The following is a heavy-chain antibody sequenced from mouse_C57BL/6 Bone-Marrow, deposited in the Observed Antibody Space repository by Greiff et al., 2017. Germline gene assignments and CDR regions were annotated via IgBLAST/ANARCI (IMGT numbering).Heavy chain of an antibody. D-gene: IGHD1-1*01. J-gene: IGHJ1*03. V-gene: IGHV5-4*01. CDR2: ISDGGSYT. CDR3: ARDQDGSSYWYFDV. Sequence: EVQVVESGGGLVKPGGSLKLSCAASGFTFSSYALSWVRQTPEKRLEWVATISDGGSYTYYPDNVKGRFTISRDNAKNYLYLQMSHLKSEDTAMYYCARDQDGSSYWYFDVWGTGTTVTVSS. CDR1: GFTFSSYA.